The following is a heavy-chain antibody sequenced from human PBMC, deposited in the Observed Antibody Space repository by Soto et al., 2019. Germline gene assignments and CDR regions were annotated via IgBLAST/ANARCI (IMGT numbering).Heavy chain of an antibody. J-gene: IGHJ4*02. CDR3: AREDSGAFFDF. V-gene: IGHV4-30-2*01. D-gene: IGHD2-15*01. Sequence: QLLLQESDSQLVRPSQTLSLTCNVSGGSIISDGFSWSWIRQPPGKGLEWIGYVYHTGSTYHNPSLKSRVTISVDTSKTQFSLKLSSVTAADTAVYYCAREDSGAFFDFWGQGNLVTVSS. CDR1: GGSIISDGFS. CDR2: VYHTGST.